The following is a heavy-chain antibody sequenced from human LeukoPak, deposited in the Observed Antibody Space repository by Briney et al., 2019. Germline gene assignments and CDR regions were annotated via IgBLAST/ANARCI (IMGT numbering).Heavy chain of an antibody. Sequence: QTGGSLRLSCAASGFTFSNHAMTWFRQAPGKGLECVSEITGSGSSTYYADSVKGRFTISRDNSKNTMFLQMNSVRAEDTATYYCAREWFDFDYWGQGILVTVSS. CDR1: GFTFSNHA. J-gene: IGHJ4*02. D-gene: IGHD3-22*01. V-gene: IGHV3-23*01. CDR2: ITGSGSST. CDR3: AREWFDFDY.